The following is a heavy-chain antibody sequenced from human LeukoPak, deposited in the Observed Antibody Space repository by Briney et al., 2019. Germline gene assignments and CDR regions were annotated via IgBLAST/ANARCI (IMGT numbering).Heavy chain of an antibody. CDR3: ARDLSGVTGYTYGRGIDY. Sequence: QSGGSLRLSCAASGFTFSSYWMSWVRQAPGKGLEWVANIKKDGSEKYYVDSVKGRFTISRDNAKTSLYLQMSSLRAEDTAVYYCARDLSGVTGYTYGRGIDYWGQGTLVTVSS. V-gene: IGHV3-7*01. D-gene: IGHD5-18*01. J-gene: IGHJ4*02. CDR2: IKKDGSEK. CDR1: GFTFSSYW.